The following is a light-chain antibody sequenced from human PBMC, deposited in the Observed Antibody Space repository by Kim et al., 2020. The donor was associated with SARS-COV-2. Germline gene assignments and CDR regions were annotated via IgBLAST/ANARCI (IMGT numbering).Light chain of an antibody. V-gene: IGLV4-69*01. J-gene: IGLJ3*02. CDR1: GGHSDYA. CDR3: QTSDGGTRV. CDR2: INNAGGH. Sequence: QPVLTQSPSASASLVASIKLTCSLSGGHSDYAIAWHKQQPQKGPQFLMKINNAGGHTKGDGVPDRFAGSGSGPESFLTIAGLQSDDEADYYCQTSDGGTRVFGAGAQVTVL.